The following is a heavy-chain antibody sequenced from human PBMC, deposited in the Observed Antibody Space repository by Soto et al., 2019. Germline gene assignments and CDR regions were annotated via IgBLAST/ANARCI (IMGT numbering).Heavy chain of an antibody. CDR1: GFTVSSNS. Sequence: EVQLVESGGGLVQPGGSLRLSCAASGFTVSSNSMSWVRQAPGKGLEWVSVLYIDGGSYYADSVKGRFTISRHNSKNTLYLQMSGLRTEDTAVYYCARATAGYHWHLDLWGRGTRVTVSS. CDR2: LYIDGGS. CDR3: ARATAGYHWHLDL. V-gene: IGHV3-53*04. D-gene: IGHD6-13*01. J-gene: IGHJ2*01.